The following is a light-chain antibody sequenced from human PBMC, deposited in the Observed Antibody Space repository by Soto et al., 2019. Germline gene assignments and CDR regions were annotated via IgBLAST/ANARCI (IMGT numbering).Light chain of an antibody. J-gene: IGKJ1*01. CDR2: GAS. CDR3: QQYGSSPQT. V-gene: IGKV3-20*01. Sequence: EIVLTQSPGTLSLSPGERATLSCRASQSVRSSYLAWYQQKAGQAPSLLIYGASSRATGIPDRFSGSGSGTDFTLTISRLEPEDFALFYCQQYGSSPQTVGQGTKVDSK. CDR1: QSVRSSY.